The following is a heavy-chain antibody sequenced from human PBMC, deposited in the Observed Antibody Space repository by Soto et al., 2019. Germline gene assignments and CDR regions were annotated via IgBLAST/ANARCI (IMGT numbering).Heavy chain of an antibody. CDR1: GGSISSGYY. Sequence: SETLSLTCTVSGGSISSGYYWGWIRQPPGKGLEWIGSIYHSGSTYYNPSLKSRVTISVDTSKNQFSLKLSSVTAADTAVYYCARVRGEQLASFDYWGQGTLVTVSS. CDR2: IYHSGST. D-gene: IGHD3-10*01. V-gene: IGHV4-38-2*02. J-gene: IGHJ4*02. CDR3: ARVRGEQLASFDY.